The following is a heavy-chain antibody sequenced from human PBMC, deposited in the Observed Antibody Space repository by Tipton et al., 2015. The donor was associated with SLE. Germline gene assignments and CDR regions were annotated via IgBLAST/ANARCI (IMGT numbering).Heavy chain of an antibody. CDR3: ARAVVPATGALDY. V-gene: IGHV4-59*08. J-gene: IGHJ4*02. CDR2: IYYSGST. D-gene: IGHD2-2*01. CDR1: GGSISSYY. Sequence: LRLSCTVSGGSISSYYWSWIRQPPGKGLEWIGYIYYSGSTYYNPSLKSRVTISVDTSKNQFSLKLSSVTAADTAVYYCARAVVPATGALDYWGQGTLVTVSS.